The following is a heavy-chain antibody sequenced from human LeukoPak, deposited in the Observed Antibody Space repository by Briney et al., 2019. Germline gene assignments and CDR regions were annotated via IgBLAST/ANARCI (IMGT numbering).Heavy chain of an antibody. CDR1: GFTFSSYA. V-gene: IGHV3-23*01. CDR3: AKADYGDYLFDY. Sequence: PGGSLRLSCAASGFTFSSYAMSWVRQAPGKGLEWDSAISGSGGSTYYADSVKGRFTISRDNSKNTLYLQMNSLRAEDTAVYYCAKADYGDYLFDYWGQGTLVTVSS. J-gene: IGHJ4*02. CDR2: ISGSGGST. D-gene: IGHD4-17*01.